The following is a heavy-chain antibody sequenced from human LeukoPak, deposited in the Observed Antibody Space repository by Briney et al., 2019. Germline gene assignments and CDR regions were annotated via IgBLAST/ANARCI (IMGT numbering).Heavy chain of an antibody. Sequence: PGGSLRLSCAASGFTFSSYEMNWVRQAPGKGLEWVSYISSRSSTIYYADSVKGRCTISRDNAKNSLYLQMNSLRAEDTAVYYCARDRDYYGSESYYKRYFDYWGQGTLVTVSS. V-gene: IGHV3-48*03. CDR2: ISSRSSTI. J-gene: IGHJ4*02. D-gene: IGHD3-10*01. CDR3: ARDRDYYGSESYYKRYFDY. CDR1: GFTFSSYE.